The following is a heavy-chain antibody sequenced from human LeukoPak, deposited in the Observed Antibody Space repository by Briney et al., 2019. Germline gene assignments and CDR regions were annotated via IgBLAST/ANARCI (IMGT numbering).Heavy chain of an antibody. CDR3: AREVVQRITIFGVVIIPAEGYYYYMDV. D-gene: IGHD3-3*01. V-gene: IGHV1-69*05. CDR2: IIPIFGTA. CDR1: GGTFSSYA. J-gene: IGHJ6*03. Sequence: ASVKVSCKASGGTFSSYAISWVRQAPGQGLEWMGGIIPIFGTANYAQKFQGRVTITTDESTSTAYMELSSLRSEDTAVYYCAREVVQRITIFGVVIIPAEGYYYYMDVWGKGTTVTVSS.